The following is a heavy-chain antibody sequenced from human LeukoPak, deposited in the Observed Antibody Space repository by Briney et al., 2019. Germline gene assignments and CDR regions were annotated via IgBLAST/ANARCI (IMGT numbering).Heavy chain of an antibody. V-gene: IGHV3-7*01. CDR3: ARDPRVITRGYFDY. Sequence: GGSLRLSCAASGFTFSSYWMSWVRQAPGKGLEWVANIKQDGSEKYYVDSVKGRFTISRDNAKNSLYLQMNSLRAEDTAVYYCARDPRVITRGYFDYWGQGTLVNVPS. CDR2: IKQDGSEK. CDR1: GFTFSSYW. J-gene: IGHJ4*02. D-gene: IGHD3-22*01.